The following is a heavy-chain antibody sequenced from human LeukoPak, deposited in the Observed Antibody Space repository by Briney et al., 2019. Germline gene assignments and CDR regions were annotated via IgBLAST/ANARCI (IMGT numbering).Heavy chain of an antibody. CDR3: ARVEFAYDFWSGYYGY. J-gene: IGHJ4*02. D-gene: IGHD3-3*01. CDR2: IYHSGST. Sequence: SETLSLTCTVSGYSISSGYYWGWIRQPPGKGLEWIGSIYHSGSTYYNPSLKSRVTISVDTSKNQFSLKLSSVTAADTAVYYCARVEFAYDFWSGYYGYWGQGTLVTVSS. CDR1: GYSISSGYY. V-gene: IGHV4-38-2*02.